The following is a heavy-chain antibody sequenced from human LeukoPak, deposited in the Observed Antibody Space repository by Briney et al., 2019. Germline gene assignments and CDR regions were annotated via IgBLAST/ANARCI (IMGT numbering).Heavy chain of an antibody. J-gene: IGHJ3*02. CDR1: GGSISSYY. V-gene: IGHV4-59*08. D-gene: IGHD3-22*01. CDR3: ARPEVINTRAFDI. Sequence: PSETLSLTCTVSGGSISSYYWSWIRQPPGKGLEWIGYIYYSGSTNYNPSLKSRVTISVDTSKNQFSLKLSSVTAADTAVYYCARPEVINTRAFDIWGQGTMVTASS. CDR2: IYYSGST.